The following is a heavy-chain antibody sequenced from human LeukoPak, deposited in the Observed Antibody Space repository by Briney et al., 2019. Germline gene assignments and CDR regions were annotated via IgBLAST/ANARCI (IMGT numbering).Heavy chain of an antibody. CDR3: AREAGRYYDSSGSPIYYFDY. CDR1: GGSISSSSYY. D-gene: IGHD3-22*01. V-gene: IGHV4-39*07. Sequence: SETLSLTCTVSGGSISSSSYYWGWIRQPPGKGLEWIGSIYYSGSTYYNPSLKSRVTISVDTSKNQFSLKLSSVTAADTAVYYCAREAGRYYDSSGSPIYYFDYWGQGTLVTVSS. CDR2: IYYSGST. J-gene: IGHJ4*02.